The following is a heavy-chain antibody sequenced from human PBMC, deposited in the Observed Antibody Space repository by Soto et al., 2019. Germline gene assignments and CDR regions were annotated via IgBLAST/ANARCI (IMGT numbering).Heavy chain of an antibody. D-gene: IGHD2-2*01. CDR1: GGTFSSYA. CDR2: IIPIFGTA. J-gene: IGHJ5*02. Sequence: QVQLVQSGAEVKKPGSSVKVSCKASGGTFSSYAISWVRQAPGQGLEWMGGIIPIFGTANYAQKFQGRVTITADESTSTAYMELSSLRSEDTAVYYCARGLVPAAIVGGWFDPWGQGALVTVSS. V-gene: IGHV1-69*01. CDR3: ARGLVPAAIVGGWFDP.